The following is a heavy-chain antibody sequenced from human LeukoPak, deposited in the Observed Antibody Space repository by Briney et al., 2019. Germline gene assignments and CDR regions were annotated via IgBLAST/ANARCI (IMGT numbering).Heavy chain of an antibody. J-gene: IGHJ4*02. D-gene: IGHD5-24*01. CDR3: ARSRDGYNLFDY. Sequence: SGTLSLTCTVSGGSISSSTYYWVWIRQPPGKGLEWIGSIYYNGRTYNNSSLKSRATISVDTSKNQFSLNLSSVTAADTAVYYCARSRDGYNLFDYWGQGTLVTVSS. CDR2: IYYNGRT. V-gene: IGHV4-39*01. CDR1: GGSISSSTYY.